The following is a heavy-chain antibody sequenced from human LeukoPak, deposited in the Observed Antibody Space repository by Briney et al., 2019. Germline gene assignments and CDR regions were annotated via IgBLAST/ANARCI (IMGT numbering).Heavy chain of an antibody. D-gene: IGHD1-26*01. CDR3: TTATSGSYGTPYY. V-gene: IGHV3-15*01. CDR2: IKSKTDGGTT. CDR1: GFTFSNAW. J-gene: IGHJ4*02. Sequence: GGSLRLSCAASGFTFSNAWMSWVSQAPGKGLEWVGRIKSKTDGGTTDYAAPVKGRFTISRDDSKNTLYLQMNSLKTEATAVYYCTTATSGSYGTPYYWGQGTLVTVSS.